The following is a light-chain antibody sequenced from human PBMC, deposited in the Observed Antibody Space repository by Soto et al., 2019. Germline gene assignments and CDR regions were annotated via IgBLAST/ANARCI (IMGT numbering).Light chain of an antibody. J-gene: IGKJ5*01. V-gene: IGKV3-11*01. CDR1: QSVSNY. CDR3: QQRSNWPIT. Sequence: EIVLTQSPATLSLSPGERDTLSCWASQSVSNYLAWYQQKPGQAPRLLIYDSSNRATGIPTRFSGSGSGTDFTLTISSLEPEDFAVYYCQQRSNWPITFGQGTRLEIK. CDR2: DSS.